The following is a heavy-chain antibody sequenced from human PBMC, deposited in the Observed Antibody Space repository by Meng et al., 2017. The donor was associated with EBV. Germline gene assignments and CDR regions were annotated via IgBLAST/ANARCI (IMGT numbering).Heavy chain of an antibody. CDR1: GFTLSSYA. V-gene: IGHV3-30-3*01. Sequence: QVQLLGAGGGVVQPGRSLRLSCAASGFTLSSYAMHWVRQAPGKGLEWVAVISYDGSNKYYADSVKGRFTISRDNSKNTLYLQMNSLRAEDTAVYYCAGGQQWLRSPYFDYWGQGTLVTVSS. J-gene: IGHJ4*02. CDR3: AGGQQWLRSPYFDY. CDR2: ISYDGSNK. D-gene: IGHD5-12*01.